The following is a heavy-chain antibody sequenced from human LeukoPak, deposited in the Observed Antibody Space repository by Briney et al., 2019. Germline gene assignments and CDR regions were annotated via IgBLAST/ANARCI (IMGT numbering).Heavy chain of an antibody. CDR3: ATDRWLFDY. Sequence: SGGSLRLSCTASGFTFSSYWMSWVRQAPGKGLEWVANIKQDGSERYYVDSVKGRFTISRDNAKNSLYLQMNSLRAEDTAVYYCATDRWLFDYWGQGTLVTISS. CDR1: GFTFSSYW. D-gene: IGHD5-12*01. CDR2: IKQDGSER. V-gene: IGHV3-7*01. J-gene: IGHJ4*02.